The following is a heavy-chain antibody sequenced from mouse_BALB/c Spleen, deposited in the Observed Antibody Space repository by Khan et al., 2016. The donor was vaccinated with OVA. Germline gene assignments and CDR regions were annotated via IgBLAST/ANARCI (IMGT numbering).Heavy chain of an antibody. CDR3: ARSTYRYAFGY. Sequence: EVQLQESGPSLVKPSQTLSLTCSVTGDSITTGYWNWIRKFPGNKLEYMGYIIYTGYTYYNPSLKSRISITRHTSNNQYYLQLTSVTDEDTATYYCARSTYRYAFGYWGQGTLVTVSA. CDR1: GDSITTGY. D-gene: IGHD2-14*01. CDR2: IIYTGYT. J-gene: IGHJ3*02. V-gene: IGHV3-8*02.